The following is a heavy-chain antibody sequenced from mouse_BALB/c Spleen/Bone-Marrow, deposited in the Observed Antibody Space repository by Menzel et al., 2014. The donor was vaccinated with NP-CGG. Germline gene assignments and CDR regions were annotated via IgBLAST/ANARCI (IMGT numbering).Heavy chain of an antibody. CDR1: GFNIKDTY. CDR3: ASYRLRTYFDY. V-gene: IGHV14-3*02. Sequence: VQLQQPGAELVKPGASVKLSCTASGFNIKDTYMHWVKQRPEQGLEWIGRIDPANGNTKYDPKFQGKATITADTSSNTAYLQLSSLTSEDTAVYYCASYRLRTYFDYWGQGTTLTVSS. J-gene: IGHJ2*01. D-gene: IGHD2-14*01. CDR2: IDPANGNT.